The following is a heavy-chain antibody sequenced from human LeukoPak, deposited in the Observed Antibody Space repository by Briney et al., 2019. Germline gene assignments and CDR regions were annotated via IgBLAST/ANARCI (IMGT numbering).Heavy chain of an antibody. Sequence: SETLSLTCTVSGGSISSGDYYWSWIRQPPGKGLEWIGYIYYSGSTNYNPSLKSRVTISVDTSKNQFSLKLSSVTAADTAVYYCARSYDSSGYYYVWGQGTLVTVSS. J-gene: IGHJ4*02. D-gene: IGHD3-22*01. V-gene: IGHV4-61*08. CDR1: GGSISSGDYY. CDR3: ARSYDSSGYYYV. CDR2: IYYSGST.